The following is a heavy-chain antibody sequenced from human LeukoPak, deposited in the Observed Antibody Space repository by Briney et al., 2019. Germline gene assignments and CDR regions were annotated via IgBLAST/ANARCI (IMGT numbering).Heavy chain of an antibody. CDR3: ARDLTERKYYIAY. D-gene: IGHD2-8*02. V-gene: IGHV3-30*02. J-gene: IGHJ4*02. CDR1: GFTFSSFG. CDR2: IGYTGTDT. Sequence: GGSLRLSCAASGFTFSSFGMHWVRQAPGESLEWVAYIGYTGTDTYYADSVKGRFTISRDNSKNTVHLQVNSLRAADTALYSCARDLTERKYYIAYWGQGTLVTVSS.